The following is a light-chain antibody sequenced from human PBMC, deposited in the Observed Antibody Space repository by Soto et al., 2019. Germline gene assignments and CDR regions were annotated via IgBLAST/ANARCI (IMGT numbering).Light chain of an antibody. Sequence: DIQMTQSPSSLSAFVGDRVTITCRASQTIIRYLNWYQQKPGRAPNLLIYAASSLQSGVPSRFSGSGSGKEFTLTNTSLQPEDFATYYWQQSYSTLLTFGPGTKVEIK. CDR2: AAS. CDR3: QQSYSTLLT. CDR1: QTIIRY. J-gene: IGKJ3*01. V-gene: IGKV1-39*01.